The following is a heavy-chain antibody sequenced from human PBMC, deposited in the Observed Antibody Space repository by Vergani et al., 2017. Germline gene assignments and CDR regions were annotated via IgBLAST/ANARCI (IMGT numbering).Heavy chain of an antibody. CDR1: GFTFRIYG. CDR3: ARSGYCAHGVCYMTYYYYRDV. Sequence: QVQLVESGGGVVQPGGSLRLSCIASGFTFRIYGMHWVRQAPGKGLEWVAFIRYDGTKRFYGDSVKGRFTISRDNSQTTVFLQMNNLRAADTAVYYCARSGYCAHGVCYMTYYYYRDVWGKGTAVTVS. V-gene: IGHV3-30*02. D-gene: IGHD2-8*01. CDR2: IRYDGTKR. J-gene: IGHJ6*03.